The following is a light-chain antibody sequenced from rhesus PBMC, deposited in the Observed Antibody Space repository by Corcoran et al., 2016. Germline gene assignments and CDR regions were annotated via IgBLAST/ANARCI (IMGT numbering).Light chain of an antibody. V-gene: IGKV1-33*02. CDR3: QQHNSDPLT. CDR1: QGISSW. CDR2: AAS. Sequence: DIQMTQSPSSLSASVGDTVTITCQASQGISSWLALYKKQPGKAPKLLIYAASSLQSGVPSRFGVSGSGTDFTLTISSLQPEDFATYYCQQHNSDPLTFGGGTKVEIK. J-gene: IGKJ4*01.